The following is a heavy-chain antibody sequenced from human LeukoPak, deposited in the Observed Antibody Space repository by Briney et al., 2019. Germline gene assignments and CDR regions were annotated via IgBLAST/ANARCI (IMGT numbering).Heavy chain of an antibody. J-gene: IGHJ3*02. D-gene: IGHD3-16*02. Sequence: GGSLRLSCAASGFTFSSYAMSWVRQAPGKGLEWVSAISGSGGSTYYADSVKGRFTISRDNSKNTLYLQMNSLRAEDTAVYYCANLDYYDYVWGSYRDAFDSWGQGTMVTVSS. CDR2: ISGSGGST. CDR1: GFTFSSYA. CDR3: ANLDYYDYVWGSYRDAFDS. V-gene: IGHV3-23*01.